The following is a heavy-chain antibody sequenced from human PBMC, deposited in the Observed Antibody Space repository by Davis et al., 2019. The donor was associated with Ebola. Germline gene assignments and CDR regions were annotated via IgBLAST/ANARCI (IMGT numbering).Heavy chain of an antibody. J-gene: IGHJ4*02. V-gene: IGHV1-46*01. D-gene: IGHD3-22*01. CDR1: GYTFTSYY. CDR3: ARDPLNYYDSSGYYQGGFDY. Sequence: AASVKVSCKASGYTFTSYYMHWVRQAPGQGLEWMGIINPSGGSTSYAQKFQGRVTMTRDTSTSTVYMELSSLRSEDTAVYYCARDPLNYYDSSGYYQGGFDYWGQGTLVTVSS. CDR2: INPSGGST.